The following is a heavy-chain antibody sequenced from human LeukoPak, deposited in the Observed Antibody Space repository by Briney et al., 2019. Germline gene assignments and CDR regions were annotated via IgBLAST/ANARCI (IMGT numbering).Heavy chain of an antibody. CDR2: FDPEDGET. J-gene: IGHJ3*02. V-gene: IGHV1-24*01. CDR1: GYTLPELS. D-gene: IGHD3-22*01. Sequence: ASVKVSCKVSGYTLPELSMHWVRQAPGKGLEWMGGFDPEDGETIYAQKFQGRVTMTEDTSTDTAYMELSSLRSEDTAVYYCATPKYYYDSSGLGAFDIWGQGTMVTVSS. CDR3: ATPKYYYDSSGLGAFDI.